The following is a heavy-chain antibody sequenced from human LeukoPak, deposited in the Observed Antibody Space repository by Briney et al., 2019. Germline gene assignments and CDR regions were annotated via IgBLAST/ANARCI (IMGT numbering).Heavy chain of an antibody. CDR1: GYTFTSYG. V-gene: IGHV1-18*01. CDR2: ICAYDGNT. D-gene: IGHD2-21*02. CDR3: ARVTLAYCGGDCYFYDY. J-gene: IGHJ4*02. Sequence: ASVKVSCKASGYTFTSYGISWVRQAPGQGLEWVGWICAYDGNTTYAQNLQGRVTITRDTSTSTAYMQMRSLRSDDTAVYYCARVTLAYCGGDCYFYDYWGQGNPVSVSP.